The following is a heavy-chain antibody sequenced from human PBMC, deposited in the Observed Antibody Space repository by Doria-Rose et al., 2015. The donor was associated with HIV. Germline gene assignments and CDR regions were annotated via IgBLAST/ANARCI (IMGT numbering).Heavy chain of an antibody. CDR2: TYYTGTS. Sequence: QMQLQESGPGLVKPSETLSLTCSVSGASVSSRGYYWNWIRQVPGKGLESLGYTYYTGTSDYSPSLKSRLNMAVDTSKNQFSLKLSFVTVADTAVYYCARMGSYRELDYWGKGAMVIVSA. D-gene: IGHD3-3*01. J-gene: IGHJ4*02. CDR3: ARMGSYRELDY. V-gene: IGHV4-31*03. CDR1: GASVSSRGYY.